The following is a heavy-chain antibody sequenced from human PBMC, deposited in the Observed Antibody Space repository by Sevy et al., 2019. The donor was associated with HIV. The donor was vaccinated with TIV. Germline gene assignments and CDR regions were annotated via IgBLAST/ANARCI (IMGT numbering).Heavy chain of an antibody. J-gene: IGHJ4*02. V-gene: IGHV6-1*01. Sequence: SQTLSLTCAISGDSVSSNSAAWNWIRQSPSRGLEWLGRTYYRSKWYNDYAVSVKSRITINPDTFKNQFSLQLNSVTPEDTAVYYCARDLRVYCSGGSCNTPFDYWGQGTLVTVSS. CDR3: ARDLRVYCSGGSCNTPFDY. D-gene: IGHD2-15*01. CDR2: TYYRSKWYN. CDR1: GDSVSSNSAA.